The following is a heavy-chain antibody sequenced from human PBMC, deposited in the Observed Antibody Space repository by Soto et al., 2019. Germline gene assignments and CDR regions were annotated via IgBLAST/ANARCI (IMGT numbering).Heavy chain of an antibody. V-gene: IGHV3-9*01. CDR2: ISWNGAAT. D-gene: IGHD3-10*01. J-gene: IGHJ4*02. CDR3: ANLPLYGSGFDC. Sequence: DAQLVESGGGLVQPGRSLRLSCVASGFTFDDYAIHWVRQAPGKGLEWVSGISWNGAATGYADSVKGRFTISRVNAKNSLYLQMSSLRTEDTAIYYCANLPLYGSGFDCWGQGTLVTVSS. CDR1: GFTFDDYA.